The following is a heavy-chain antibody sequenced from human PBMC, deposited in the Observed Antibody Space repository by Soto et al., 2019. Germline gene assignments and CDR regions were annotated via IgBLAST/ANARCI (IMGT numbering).Heavy chain of an antibody. CDR2: INPNSGGT. CDR1: GYTFTGYY. J-gene: IGHJ6*02. V-gene: IGHV1-2*02. Sequence: ASVKVSCKASGYTFTGYYMHWVRQAPGQGLEWMGWINPNSGGTNYAQKFRGRVTMTRDTSISTAYMELSRLRSDDTAVYYCASRGSGTANYYYYGMDVWGQGTTVTVSS. CDR3: ASRGSGTANYYYYGMDV. D-gene: IGHD3-10*01.